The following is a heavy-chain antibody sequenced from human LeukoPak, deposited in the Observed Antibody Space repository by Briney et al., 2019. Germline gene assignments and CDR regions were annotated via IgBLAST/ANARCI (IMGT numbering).Heavy chain of an antibody. J-gene: IGHJ4*02. D-gene: IGHD3-16*01. CDR3: ARGKLGGDYFDY. V-gene: IGHV3-21*01. CDR1: GFTFSRYS. CDR2: ISSNSSYI. Sequence: GGSLRLSCAASGFTFSRYSMNWVRQAPGKGLEWVSSISSNSSYIYYADSVKGRFTISRDNAKNSLYLQMNSLRAEDTAVYYCARGKLGGDYFDYWGQGTLVTVSS.